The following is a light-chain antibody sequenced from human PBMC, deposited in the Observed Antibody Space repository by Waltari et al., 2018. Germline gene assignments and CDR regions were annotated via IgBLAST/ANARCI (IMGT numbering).Light chain of an antibody. CDR2: KDD. CDR3: ATWDDGLSGV. V-gene: IGLV1-47*01. CDR1: SSNIGTHY. J-gene: IGLJ2*01. Sequence: QSVLTQPPSASGTPGQRVTISCSGSSSNIGTHYVDWYQQLPGTAPKLLMYKDDQRPSGVPARFSGSKSGTSASLAISGLRSEDEADYYCATWDDGLSGVFGGGTKLTVL.